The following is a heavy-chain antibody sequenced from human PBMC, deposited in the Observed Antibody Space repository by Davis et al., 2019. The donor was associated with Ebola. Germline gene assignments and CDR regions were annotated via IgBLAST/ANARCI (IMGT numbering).Heavy chain of an antibody. CDR2: ISGSGGST. CDR1: GFTFSSYA. CDR3: AKDGADYYDSNHYYYYGMDV. J-gene: IGHJ6*02. D-gene: IGHD3-22*01. V-gene: IGHV3-23*01. Sequence: PGGSLRLSCAASGFTFSSYAMSWVRQAPGMGLEWVSDISGSGGSTYYADSVKGRFTISRDNSKNTLYLQMNSLRAEDTAVYYCAKDGADYYDSNHYYYYGMDVWGQGTTVTVSS.